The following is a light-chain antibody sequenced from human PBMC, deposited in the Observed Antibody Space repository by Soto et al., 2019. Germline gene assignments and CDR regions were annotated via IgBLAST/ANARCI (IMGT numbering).Light chain of an antibody. J-gene: IGLJ2*01. CDR3: CSYVASGTLV. CDR1: SNDIGSTKL. CDR2: EAT. V-gene: IGLV2-23*01. Sequence: QSALTQPASVSGSPGQSIPISCTGTSNDIGSTKLVSWYQQYPGKAPKLMIYEATKRPSGVSNRFSGSKSGNTASLTISGLQAEDEADYYCCSYVASGTLVFAGGTKVTVL.